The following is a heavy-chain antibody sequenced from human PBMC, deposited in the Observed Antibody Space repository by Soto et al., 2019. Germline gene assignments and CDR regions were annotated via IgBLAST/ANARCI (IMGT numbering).Heavy chain of an antibody. J-gene: IGHJ4*02. Sequence: EVQLLESGGGLVQPGGSLRLSCAASGFTFSSYAMSWVRQAPGKGLEWVSAISGSGGSTYYADSVKGRFTISRDNSKNTLYLQMNSLRAEDTAVYYFANGRARYCSGGSCNYWGQGTLVTVSS. CDR1: GFTFSSYA. V-gene: IGHV3-23*01. D-gene: IGHD2-15*01. CDR2: ISGSGGST. CDR3: ANGRARYCSGGSCNY.